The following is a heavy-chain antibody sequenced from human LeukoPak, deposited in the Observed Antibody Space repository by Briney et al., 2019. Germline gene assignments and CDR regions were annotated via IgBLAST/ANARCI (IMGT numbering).Heavy chain of an antibody. CDR3: AKGSSYYDSSGYSPFDY. D-gene: IGHD3-22*01. CDR1: GFTFDDYA. J-gene: IGHJ4*02. Sequence: TGRSLRLSCAASGFTFDDYAMHWVRQAPGKGLEWVSGISWNSGSIGYADSVKGRFTISRDNAKNSLYLLMNSLRAEDTALYYCAKGSSYYDSSGYSPFDYWGQGTLVTVSS. V-gene: IGHV3-9*01. CDR2: ISWNSGSI.